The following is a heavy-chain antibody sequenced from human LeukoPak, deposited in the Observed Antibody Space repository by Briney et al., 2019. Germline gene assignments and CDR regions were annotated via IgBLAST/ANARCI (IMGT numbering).Heavy chain of an antibody. V-gene: IGHV4-34*01. CDR3: ANLLRVRGVRGWFDP. CDR2: INHSGST. J-gene: IGHJ5*02. Sequence: KTSETLSLTCAVYGGSFSGYYWSWLRQPPGKGLEWIGEINHSGSTNYNPSLKSRVTISVDTSKNQFSLKLSSVTAADTAVYYCANLLRVRGVRGWFDPWGQGTLVTVSS. CDR1: GGSFSGYY. D-gene: IGHD3-10*01.